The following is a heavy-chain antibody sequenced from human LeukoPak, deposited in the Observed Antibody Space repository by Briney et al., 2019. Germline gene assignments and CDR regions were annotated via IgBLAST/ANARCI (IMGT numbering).Heavy chain of an antibody. Sequence: SETLSLTCTVSGNSFGDYYWSWIRQPAGKGLEWIGRIYTSGSTNYNPSLKSRVTMSVDTSKNQFSLKLSSVTAADTAVYYCARAAFDSGSYLGITTYYYFDYWGQGTLVTVSS. CDR2: IYTSGST. J-gene: IGHJ4*02. V-gene: IGHV4-4*07. CDR3: ARAAFDSGSYLGITTYYYFDY. D-gene: IGHD1-26*01. CDR1: GNSFGDYY.